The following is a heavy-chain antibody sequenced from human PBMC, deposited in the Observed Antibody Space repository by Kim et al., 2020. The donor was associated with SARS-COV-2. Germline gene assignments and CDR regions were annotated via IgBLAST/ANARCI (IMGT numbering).Heavy chain of an antibody. CDR2: TRNKANSYTT. CDR3: ARSGTTYSSYYFDY. D-gene: IGHD4-17*01. Sequence: GGSLRLSCAASGFTFSDHYMDWVRQAPGKGLEWVGRTRNKANSYTTEYAASVKGRFTISRDDSKNSLYLQMNSLKTEDTAVYYCARSGTTYSSYYFDYWGQGTLVTVSS. CDR1: GFTFSDHY. J-gene: IGHJ4*02. V-gene: IGHV3-72*01.